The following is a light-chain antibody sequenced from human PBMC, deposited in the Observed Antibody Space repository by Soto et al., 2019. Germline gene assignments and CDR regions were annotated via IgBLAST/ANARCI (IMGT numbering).Light chain of an antibody. Sequence: DIQMTQSPSSLSASVGDEVTITCRASQTIMTYLNWYQLKPGKXPXLLIYAASSLQSGVPSRFSGGGSGTDFTLTISSLQPEDFATYSCQQSYNSPQTFGRGTKVDI. V-gene: IGKV1-39*01. CDR3: QQSYNSPQT. CDR2: AAS. J-gene: IGKJ1*01. CDR1: QTIMTY.